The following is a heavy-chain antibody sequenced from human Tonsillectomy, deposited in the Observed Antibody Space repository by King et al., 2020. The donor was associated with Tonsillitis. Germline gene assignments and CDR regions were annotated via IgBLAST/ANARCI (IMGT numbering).Heavy chain of an antibody. Sequence: VTLKESGPALVKPTQTLTLSCTFSGFSLSTSGKCVSWIRQPPGKALEWLALIDWDDDTYYSTSLRTRLTISKDTPKNQVVLTMTNMDPVETCTYYCARINSDFGGGYADYWGQGALVTVSS. CDR2: IDWDDDT. CDR3: ARINSDFGGGYADY. J-gene: IGHJ4*02. V-gene: IGHV2-70*01. CDR1: GFSLSTSGKC. D-gene: IGHD3-3*01.